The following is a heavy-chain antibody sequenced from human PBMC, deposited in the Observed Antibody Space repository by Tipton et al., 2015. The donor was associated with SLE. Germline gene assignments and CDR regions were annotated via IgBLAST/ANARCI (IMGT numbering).Heavy chain of an antibody. CDR1: GAPFSSGTYF. Sequence: TLSLTCTVSGAPFSSGTYFWSWIRQSAGKGLQWIGRIYTSGSTKYNPSLKSRVTISVDTSKNQFSLKLSSVTAADTAVYYCARQPRGINWFDPWGQGTLVTVSS. CDR2: IYTSGST. J-gene: IGHJ5*02. V-gene: IGHV4-61*02. CDR3: ARQPRGINWFDP.